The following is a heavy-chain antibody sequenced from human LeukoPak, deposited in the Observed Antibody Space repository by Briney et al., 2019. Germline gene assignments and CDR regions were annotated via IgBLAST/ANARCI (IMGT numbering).Heavy chain of an antibody. D-gene: IGHD3-10*01. CDR2: ISWNSGSI. V-gene: IGHV3-9*01. CDR1: GFTFDDYA. CDR3: AKDKGPMVRGANDY. J-gene: IGHJ4*02. Sequence: GGSLRLSCAASGFTFDDYAMHWVRQAPGKGLEWVSGISWNSGSIGYADSVKGRFTISRDNAKNSLYLQMNSLRAEDTALYYCAKDKGPMVRGANDYWGQGTLVTVSS.